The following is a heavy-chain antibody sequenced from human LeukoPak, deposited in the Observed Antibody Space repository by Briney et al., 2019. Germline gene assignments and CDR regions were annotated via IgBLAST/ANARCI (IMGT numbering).Heavy chain of an antibody. J-gene: IGHJ5*02. V-gene: IGHV1-2*02. Sequence: ASVKVSCKASGYTFTDYFLHWLRQAPGQGLEWMGWINPKTGATNYAQSFQGRVTMTRDTSITTGNMELNRLTSDDTAVYYCARAYEYGWFDPWGQGTLVTVSS. CDR2: INPKTGAT. CDR3: ARAYEYGWFDP. D-gene: IGHD3-16*01. CDR1: GYTFTDYF.